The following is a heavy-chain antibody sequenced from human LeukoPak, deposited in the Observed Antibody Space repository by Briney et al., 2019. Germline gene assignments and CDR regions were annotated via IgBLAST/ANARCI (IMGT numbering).Heavy chain of an antibody. Sequence: SQTLSLTCAISGDSVSSNSAAWNWIRQSPSRGLEWLGRTYYRSKWYNDYAVSVKSRITINPDTSKNQFSLQLNSVTPEDTAVYYCARGARNNYYDSSGYTLFDYWGQGTLVTVSP. V-gene: IGHV6-1*01. CDR1: GDSVSSNSAA. CDR3: ARGARNNYYDSSGYTLFDY. CDR2: TYYRSKWYN. D-gene: IGHD3-22*01. J-gene: IGHJ4*02.